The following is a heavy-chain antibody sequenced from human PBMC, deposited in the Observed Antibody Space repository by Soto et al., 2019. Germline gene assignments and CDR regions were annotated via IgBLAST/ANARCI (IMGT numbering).Heavy chain of an antibody. V-gene: IGHV1-69*08. CDR3: ARDRHSSGEGY. Sequence: QVQLVQSGAEVKKPGSSVKVSCKASGGTFSSYTISWVRQAPGQGLEGLGRIIPILGIANYAQKFQGRVTITEDKSTSTAYMELSSLRSEDTAVYYCARDRHSSGEGYWGQGTLVTVSS. J-gene: IGHJ4*02. CDR2: IIPILGIA. CDR1: GGTFSSYT. D-gene: IGHD6-19*01.